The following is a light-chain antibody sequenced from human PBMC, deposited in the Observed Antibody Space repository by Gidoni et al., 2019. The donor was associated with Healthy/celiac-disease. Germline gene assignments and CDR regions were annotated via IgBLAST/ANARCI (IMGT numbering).Light chain of an antibody. CDR2: DAS. Sequence: EIVLTQSPAPLSLSPGERATLSCRASQSVSSYLACYQQKPGQAPRLLIYDASNRATGIPARFSGSGSGTDFTLTISILEPEDFAVYYCQQRSNWLTFGGGTKVEIK. V-gene: IGKV3-11*01. J-gene: IGKJ4*01. CDR1: QSVSSY. CDR3: QQRSNWLT.